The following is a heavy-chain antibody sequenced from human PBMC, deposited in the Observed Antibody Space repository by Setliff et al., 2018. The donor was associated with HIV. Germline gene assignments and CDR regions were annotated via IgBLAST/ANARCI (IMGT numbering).Heavy chain of an antibody. V-gene: IGHV1-2*06. J-gene: IGHJ4*02. CDR3: ARQATKSFFDY. CDR1: GYTFSYYY. D-gene: IGHD1-26*01. Sequence: ASVKVSCKASGYTFSYYYFHWVRQAPGQGLEWMGRINPHSGGTNYAQKFQGRVTMTRDTSISTYYMELSSLTSDDTAVYYCARQATKSFFDYWGQGALVTVSS. CDR2: INPHSGGT.